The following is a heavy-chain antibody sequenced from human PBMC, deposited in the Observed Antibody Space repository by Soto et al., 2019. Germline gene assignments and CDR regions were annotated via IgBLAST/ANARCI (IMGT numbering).Heavy chain of an antibody. CDR3: ARGRGNCVVTTCYLPFDS. CDR1: GFTVSSKY. D-gene: IGHD2-2*01. J-gene: IGHJ4*02. Sequence: EVQLVETGGGLIQPGGSLILSCAASGFTVSSKYMSWLRQAPGKGLEWVSIIYSDGNTYYADSGKVRFTISRDNSKNTPNLQMNSLRAEDTAVYFCARGRGNCVVTTCYLPFDSWGQGTLVTVSS. V-gene: IGHV3-53*02. CDR2: IYSDGNT.